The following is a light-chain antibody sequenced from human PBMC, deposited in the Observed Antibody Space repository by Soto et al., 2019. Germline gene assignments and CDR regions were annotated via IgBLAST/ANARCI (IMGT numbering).Light chain of an antibody. V-gene: IGKV1-5*03. CDR1: QSISTW. CDR2: KAS. Sequence: DIPMTQSPSTLSASVGDRVTITCRASQSISTWLAWYQQEPGKAPKLLIHKASSLQSGVPSRFSGSGSGTDFTLTISSLHPDDFANYYCQQYNSYSPTFGQGTRVEIK. J-gene: IGKJ1*01. CDR3: QQYNSYSPT.